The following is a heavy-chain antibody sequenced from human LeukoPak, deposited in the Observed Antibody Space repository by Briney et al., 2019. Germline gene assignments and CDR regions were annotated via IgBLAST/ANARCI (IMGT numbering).Heavy chain of an antibody. V-gene: IGHV3-21*01. D-gene: IGHD3-10*01. CDR2: ISVSSTYI. CDR3: ARGLLVRGVPEKFGS. CDR1: GFTFSSYS. Sequence: GGSLRLSCAASGFTFSSYSMNWVRLAPGKGLEWVSSISVSSTYIYYADSVKGRFTISRDNAKNSLYLQMNSLRAEDAAVYYCARGLLVRGVPEKFGSWGQGTLVTVSS. J-gene: IGHJ4*02.